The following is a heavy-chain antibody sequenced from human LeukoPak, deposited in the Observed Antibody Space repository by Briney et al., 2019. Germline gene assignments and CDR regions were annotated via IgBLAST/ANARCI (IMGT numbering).Heavy chain of an antibody. CDR1: GYTFTGYY. V-gene: IGHV1-2*02. CDR3: ARDPQDIVVVPAPEYFQH. Sequence: WASVKVSCKASGYTFTGYYMHWVRQAPGQGLEWMGWINPNSGGTNYAQKFQGRVTMTRDTSISTAYMELSRLRSDDTAVYYCARDPQDIVVVPAPEYFQHWGQGTLVTVSS. J-gene: IGHJ1*01. D-gene: IGHD2-2*01. CDR2: INPNSGGT.